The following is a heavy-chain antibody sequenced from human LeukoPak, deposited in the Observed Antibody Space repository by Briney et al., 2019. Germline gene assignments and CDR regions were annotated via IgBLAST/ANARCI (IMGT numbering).Heavy chain of an antibody. CDR1: GYTFTSYD. CDR3: AGYDYGGKMADY. CDR2: MNPNSGNT. V-gene: IGHV1-8*01. D-gene: IGHD4-23*01. Sequence: ASVKVSCKASGYTFTSYDINWVRQATGQGLEWMGWMNPNSGNTGYAQKFQGRVTMTRNTSISTAYMELSSLRSEDTAVYYCAGYDYGGKMADYWGQRTLVTVSS. J-gene: IGHJ4*02.